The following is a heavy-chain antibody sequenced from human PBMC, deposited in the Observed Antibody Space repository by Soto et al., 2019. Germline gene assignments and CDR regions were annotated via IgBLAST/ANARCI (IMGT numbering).Heavy chain of an antibody. Sequence: QVQLQESGPGLVKPSQTLSLTCTVSGGSISSGDYFWSWIRQYQGKGLEWIGYIYYSGSTYYNPSLKTRVTISLDTSKSQFSLKLSSMTAADTVVYYCARGRALYSNYDSWGQGTLVTVSS. D-gene: IGHD4-4*01. CDR2: IYYSGST. V-gene: IGHV4-31*03. J-gene: IGHJ5*01. CDR3: ARGRALYSNYDS. CDR1: GGSISSGDYF.